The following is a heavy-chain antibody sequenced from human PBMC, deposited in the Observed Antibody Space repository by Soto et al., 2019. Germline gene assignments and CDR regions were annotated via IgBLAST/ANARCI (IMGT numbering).Heavy chain of an antibody. V-gene: IGHV3-48*01. D-gene: IGHD3-22*01. CDR3: ARDQLYYNDISGRPLNAFDV. CDR1: GFTFSIYS. CDR2: ISSSSSTI. Sequence: PGGSLRLSCAASGFTFSIYSMNWVRQAPGKGLEWVSYISSSSSTIYYADSVKGRFTISRDNAKNSLYLQMNSLRAEDTAVYYCARDQLYYNDISGRPLNAFDVWGQGTMVTVSS. J-gene: IGHJ3*01.